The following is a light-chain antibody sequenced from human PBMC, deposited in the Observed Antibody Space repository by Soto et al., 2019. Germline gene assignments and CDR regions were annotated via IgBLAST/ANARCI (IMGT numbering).Light chain of an antibody. J-gene: IGKJ1*01. V-gene: IGKV1-39*01. Sequence: DIQMTQSPSSLSASVGDRVTITCRASQSITSSLHWYQQKPGKAPKLLISAASSLQSGVPSRFTGSGSGTDFTLTISSLQPEDFATCFCQQSYSTPRTFGQGTKVEI. CDR3: QQSYSTPRT. CDR2: AAS. CDR1: QSITSS.